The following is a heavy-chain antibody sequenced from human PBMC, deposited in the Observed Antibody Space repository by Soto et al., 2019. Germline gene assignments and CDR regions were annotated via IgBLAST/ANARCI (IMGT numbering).Heavy chain of an antibody. D-gene: IGHD3-22*01. CDR2: IWYDGSNK. Sequence: GGSLRLSCAASGFTFSSYGMHWVRQAPGKGLEWVAVIWYDGSNKYYADSVKGRFTISRDNSKNTLYLQMNSLRAEDTAVYYCARALNPKTYYYDSSGYGAYGMAVWGQGATVTVSS. CDR3: ARALNPKTYYYDSSGYGAYGMAV. J-gene: IGHJ6*02. CDR1: GFTFSSYG. V-gene: IGHV3-33*01.